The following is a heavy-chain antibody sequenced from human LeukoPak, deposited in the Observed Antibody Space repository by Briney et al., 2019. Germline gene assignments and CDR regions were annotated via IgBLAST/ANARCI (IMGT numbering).Heavy chain of an antibody. CDR3: ARETTVTHDIGY. CDR2: INPSSGGT. V-gene: IGHV1-2*02. D-gene: IGHD4-17*01. J-gene: IGHJ4*02. CDR1: GYTFTGYY. Sequence: RASVKVSFKASGYTFTGYYMHWVRQAPGQGLEWMGWINPSSGGTNYAQKFQGRVTMTRDTSISTAYMELSRLRSDDTAVYYCARETTVTHDIGYWGQGTLVTVSS.